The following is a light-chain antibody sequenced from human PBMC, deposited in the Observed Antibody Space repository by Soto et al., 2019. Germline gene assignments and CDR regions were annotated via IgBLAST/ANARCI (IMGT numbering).Light chain of an antibody. CDR3: QQYGRLPPYT. CDR1: QSVSSSY. Sequence: EIVLTQSPGTLSLSPGESATLSCRASQSVSSSYLSWYQQKPGQASRLLIHGTSDRATGIPDRFSGSGSGTDFTLTITSLEPEDFAVYYCQQYGRLPPYTFGQGTKLEIK. J-gene: IGKJ2*01. V-gene: IGKV3-20*01. CDR2: GTS.